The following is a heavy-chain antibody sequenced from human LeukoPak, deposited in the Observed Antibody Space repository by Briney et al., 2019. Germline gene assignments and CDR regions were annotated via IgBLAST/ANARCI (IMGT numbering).Heavy chain of an antibody. J-gene: IGHJ4*02. Sequence: PGGSLRLSCAASGFSFSSYWMGWVRQAPGKGLEWVANIKQDGSEKYYVDSVKGRFTVSRDNAKNLLYLQMNSLRAEDTAVYYCARDMGYYDSSGYSNFDYWGQGTLVTVSS. CDR3: ARDMGYYDSSGYSNFDY. CDR2: IKQDGSEK. V-gene: IGHV3-7*03. CDR1: GFSFSSYW. D-gene: IGHD3-22*01.